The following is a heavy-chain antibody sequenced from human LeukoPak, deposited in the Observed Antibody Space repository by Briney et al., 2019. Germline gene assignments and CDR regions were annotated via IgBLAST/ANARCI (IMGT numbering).Heavy chain of an antibody. CDR2: ISDNGDST. J-gene: IGHJ4*02. Sequence: GGCLRLSSAASGFTLSGSAMSWVPHAPGKGLEWVSSISDNGDSTYYADSVKGRSTISRDNSRDTLYVQMHSLRAEDAAVYYCAKSHSEAQRGYFDYWGQGTLVTVSS. V-gene: IGHV3-23*01. D-gene: IGHD5-24*01. CDR1: GFTLSGSA. CDR3: AKSHSEAQRGYFDY.